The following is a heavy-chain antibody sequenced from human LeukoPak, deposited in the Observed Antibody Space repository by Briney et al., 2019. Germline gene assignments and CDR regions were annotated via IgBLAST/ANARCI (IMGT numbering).Heavy chain of an antibody. J-gene: IGHJ5*02. CDR1: GGSFSGYY. CDR3: ARLGSRWFHLEPKFDP. Sequence: SETLSLTCAVYGGSFSGYYRSWIRQPPGKGLEWIGEINHSGSTNYNPSLKSRVTISVDTSKNQFPLKLSSVTAADTAVYYCARLGSRWFHLEPKFDPWGQGTLVTVSS. V-gene: IGHV4-34*01. D-gene: IGHD6-13*01. CDR2: INHSGST.